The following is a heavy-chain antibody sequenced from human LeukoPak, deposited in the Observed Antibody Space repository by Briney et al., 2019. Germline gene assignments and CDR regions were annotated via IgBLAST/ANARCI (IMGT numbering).Heavy chain of an antibody. D-gene: IGHD6-19*01. CDR3: ARGVAVAGTWWFDP. J-gene: IGHJ5*02. Sequence: GASVKVSCKASGGTFSSYAISWVRQAPGQGLEWMGRIIPILGIANYAQKFQGRVTITADKSTSTAYMELSSLRSEDTAVYYCARGVAVAGTWWFDPWGQGTLVTVSS. V-gene: IGHV1-69*04. CDR1: GGTFSSYA. CDR2: IIPILGIA.